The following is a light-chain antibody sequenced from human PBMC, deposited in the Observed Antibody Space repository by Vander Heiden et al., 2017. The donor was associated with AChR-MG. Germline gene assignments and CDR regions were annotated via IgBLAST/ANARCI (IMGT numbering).Light chain of an antibody. Sequence: QSALTQPASVSGSPGQSIAIPRTGTSSDVGGYTLVSWYQHPPGKAPKLIIYEDTNRPSGFSNRFSGSKSGNTASLTISGLQAEDEADYYCCSYAGSSTYVVFGGGTKLTVL. V-gene: IGLV2-23*01. CDR3: CSYAGSSTYVV. CDR2: EDT. J-gene: IGLJ2*01. CDR1: SSDVGGYTL.